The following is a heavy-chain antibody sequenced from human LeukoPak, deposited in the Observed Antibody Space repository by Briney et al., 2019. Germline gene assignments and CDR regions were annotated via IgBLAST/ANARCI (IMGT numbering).Heavy chain of an antibody. CDR1: GYIFTNYW. D-gene: IGHD4-23*01. J-gene: IGHJ4*02. CDR2: IDPSDSYT. V-gene: IGHV5-10-1*01. CDR3: VRQGSFGGLPAEK. Sequence: GESLKISCKGSGYIFTNYWINWVRQLPGKGLEWMGRIDPSDSYTNYSPSFQGHVTISADKSISTAYLQWSSLEASDTAMYYCVRQGSFGGLPAEKWGQGTLVTVSS.